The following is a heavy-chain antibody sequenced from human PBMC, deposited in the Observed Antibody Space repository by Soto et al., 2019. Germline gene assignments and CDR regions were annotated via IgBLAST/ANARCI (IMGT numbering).Heavy chain of an antibody. CDR1: GFNVNSDY. CDR2: IYSGENT. CDR3: TRDGRGLGRLSLFEY. V-gene: IGHV3-53*01. Sequence: GGSLRLSCAASGFNVNSDYMNWVRQTPGKGLEWVASIYSGENTYYADSVRGRFTISSDKSKNTLYFQLSSLRIEDTAVYYCTRDGRGLGRLSLFEYWGQGVLVTVSS. D-gene: IGHD2-21*02. J-gene: IGHJ4*02.